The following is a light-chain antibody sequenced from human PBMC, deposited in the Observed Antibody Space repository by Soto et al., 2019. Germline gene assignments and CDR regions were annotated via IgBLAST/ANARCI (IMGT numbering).Light chain of an antibody. CDR1: QRVSSSY. J-gene: IGKJ5*01. V-gene: IGKV3-20*01. CDR2: GAS. CDR3: QQYGSSPLFT. Sequence: EIVLTQSPGTLSLSPGERATLSCRASQRVSSSYLAWYQQKPGLAPRLLIYGASSRATGVPARFSGSGSGTDFSLTISRLKPEDFAVYYCQQYGSSPLFTFGQGTRLEIK.